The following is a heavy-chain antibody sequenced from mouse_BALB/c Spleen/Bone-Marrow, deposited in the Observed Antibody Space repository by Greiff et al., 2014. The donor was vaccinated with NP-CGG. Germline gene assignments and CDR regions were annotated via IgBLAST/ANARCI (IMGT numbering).Heavy chain of an antibody. J-gene: IGHJ2*01. Sequence: VQLQQSGAELMKPGASVKISCKATGYTFSSYWIEWIKQRPGHGLEWIGEILPRSVTTNYNGRFKGKATFTADTSSNTAYMQLSSLTSEDSAVYYCARDHFDHWGPGTTLTVSS. V-gene: IGHV1-9*01. CDR2: ILPRSVTT. CDR1: GYTFSSYW. CDR3: ARDHFDH.